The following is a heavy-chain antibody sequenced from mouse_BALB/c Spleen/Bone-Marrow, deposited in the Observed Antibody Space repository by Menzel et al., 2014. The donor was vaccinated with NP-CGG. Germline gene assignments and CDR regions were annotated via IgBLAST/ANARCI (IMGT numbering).Heavy chain of an antibody. D-gene: IGHD2-3*01. CDR2: IWGGGGT. Sequence: VHLVESGPGLVAPSQNLSITCTVSGFSLSRYNIHWIRRPPGKGLEWLGMIWGGGGTDHDSALKSRLRISKDNSKSQIFLKSNSLQIDDTAMYYCARKDGGYYVMDYWGQGTSVTVSS. V-gene: IGHV2-6-4*01. CDR1: GFSLSRYN. CDR3: ARKDGGYYVMDY. J-gene: IGHJ4*01.